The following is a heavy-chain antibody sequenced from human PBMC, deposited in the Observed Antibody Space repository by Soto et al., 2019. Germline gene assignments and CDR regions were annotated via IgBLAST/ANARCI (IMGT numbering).Heavy chain of an antibody. CDR2: ISSNGGST. J-gene: IGHJ5*02. V-gene: IGHV3-64*04. CDR3: ARIVVVPAAISNWFDP. Sequence: HPGGSLRLSCAASGFTFSSYAMHWVRQAPGKGLEYVSAISSNGGSTYYADSVKGRFTISRDNSKNTLYLQMNSLRAEDTAVYYCARIVVVPAAISNWFDPWGQGTLVTVSS. CDR1: GFTFSSYA. D-gene: IGHD2-2*01.